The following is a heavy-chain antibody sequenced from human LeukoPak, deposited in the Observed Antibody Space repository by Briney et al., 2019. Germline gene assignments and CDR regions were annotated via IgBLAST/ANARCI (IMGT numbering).Heavy chain of an antibody. CDR3: ARGRLYYYDSSGQTHFDY. CDR1: GGSFSGYY. CDR2: INHSGST. Sequence: RPSETLSLTCAVYGGSFSGYYWSWIRQPSGKGLEWIGEINHSGSTNYNPSLKSRVTISVDTSKNQFSLKLSSVTAADTAVYYCARGRLYYYDSSGQTHFDYWGQGTLVTVSS. D-gene: IGHD3-22*01. J-gene: IGHJ4*02. V-gene: IGHV4-34*01.